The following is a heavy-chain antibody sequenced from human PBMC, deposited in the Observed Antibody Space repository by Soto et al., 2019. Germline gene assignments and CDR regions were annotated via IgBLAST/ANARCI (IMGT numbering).Heavy chain of an antibody. V-gene: IGHV2-5*02. CDR2: IYCDDDK. Sequence: QITLNESGPTVVKPTETLTLTCTFSGFSLTTSGVGVGWVRQSPGKAPEWLAFIYCDDDKRYSTSLKSRLTITKDTSKNQVVLTMANVDPADTATYYCAHRVLRAVFGLVTTTAIYFDFWGQGTPVAVSS. CDR1: GFSLTTSGVG. CDR3: AHRVLRAVFGLVTTTAIYFDF. J-gene: IGHJ4*02. D-gene: IGHD3-3*01.